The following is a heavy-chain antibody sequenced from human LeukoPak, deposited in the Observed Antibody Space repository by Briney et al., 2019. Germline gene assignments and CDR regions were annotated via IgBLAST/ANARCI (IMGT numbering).Heavy chain of an antibody. CDR1: GYSFTNYW. Sequence: GESLEISCKGSGYSFTNYWIVWVRQMPGKGLEWMGFIHPGDSDSRYSPSFQGHVSISADKSVTTAYLQWSSLKASDTAMHYCARGHCSSAGCLPYMDVWGKGTTVTVSS. J-gene: IGHJ6*03. D-gene: IGHD2-2*01. CDR3: ARGHCSSAGCLPYMDV. V-gene: IGHV5-51*01. CDR2: IHPGDSDS.